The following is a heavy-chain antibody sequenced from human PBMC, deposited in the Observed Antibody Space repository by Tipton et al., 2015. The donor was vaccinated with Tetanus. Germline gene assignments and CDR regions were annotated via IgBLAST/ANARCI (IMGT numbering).Heavy chain of an antibody. Sequence: TLSLTCTVSGDPISRGDYYWSWIRQPPGKGLESIGYIYYSGSTYYNPSLKSRVTISVDTSKNQFSLRLSSVTAADTAVYFCARTPDYYYGMDVWGQGTTVTVSS. CDR3: ARTPDYYYGMDV. CDR2: IYYSGST. V-gene: IGHV4-30-4*01. CDR1: GDPISRGDYY. J-gene: IGHJ6*02.